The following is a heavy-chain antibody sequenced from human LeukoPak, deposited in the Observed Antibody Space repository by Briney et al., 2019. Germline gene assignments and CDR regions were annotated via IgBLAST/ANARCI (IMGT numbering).Heavy chain of an antibody. CDR3: ASGAKLGRGYYFNY. CDR2: TYYRSKWYN. CDR1: GDSVSSNSAA. J-gene: IGHJ4*02. Sequence: PSQTLSLTCAISGDSVSSNSAAWNWIRQSPSRGLERLGRTYYRSKWYNDYAVSVKSRITINPDTSKNQFSLQLNSVTPEDTAVYYCASGAKLGRGYYFNYWGQGTLVTVSS. D-gene: IGHD7-27*01. V-gene: IGHV6-1*01.